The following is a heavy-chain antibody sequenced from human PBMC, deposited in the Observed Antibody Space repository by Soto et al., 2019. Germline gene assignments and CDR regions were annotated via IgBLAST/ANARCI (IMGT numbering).Heavy chain of an antibody. CDR3: ARSHIVLVPAAYYYYGMDV. D-gene: IGHD2-2*01. Sequence: SVKVSCKASGYTFTGYYMHWVRQAPGQGLEWMGRIIPILGIANYAQKFQGRVTITADKSTSTAYMELSSLRSEDTAVYYCARSHIVLVPAAYYYYGMDVWGQGTTVTVSS. CDR2: IIPILGIA. V-gene: IGHV1-69*02. CDR1: GYTFTGYY. J-gene: IGHJ6*02.